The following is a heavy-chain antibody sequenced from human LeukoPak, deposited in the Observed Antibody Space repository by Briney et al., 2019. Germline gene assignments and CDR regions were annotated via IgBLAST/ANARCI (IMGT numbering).Heavy chain of an antibody. CDR2: IYYTGST. V-gene: IGHV4-59*01. CDR1: GGSISSFY. D-gene: IGHD6-13*01. J-gene: IGHJ4*02. CDR3: ARGSKAAPGTFDY. Sequence: SETLSLTCTVSGGSISSFYWSWIRQPPGKGLEWIGYIYYTGSTDYNPSLKSRVAISVDTSKNQFSLKLSSVTAADTAVYYCARGSKAAPGTFDYWGQGTLVTVSS.